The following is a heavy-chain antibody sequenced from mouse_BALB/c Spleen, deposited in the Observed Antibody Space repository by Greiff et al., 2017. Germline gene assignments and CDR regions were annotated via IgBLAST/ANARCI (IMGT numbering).Heavy chain of an antibody. CDR3: AKHGIRDAMDY. Sequence: EVQGVESGGGLVKPGGSLKLSCAASGFAFSSYDMSWVRQTPEKRLEWVAYISSGGGSTYYPDTVKGRFTISRDNAKNTLYLQMSSLKSEDTAMYYCAKHGIRDAMDYWGQGTSVTVSS. CDR2: ISSGGGST. D-gene: IGHD2-4*01. CDR1: GFAFSSYD. J-gene: IGHJ4*01. V-gene: IGHV5-12-1*01.